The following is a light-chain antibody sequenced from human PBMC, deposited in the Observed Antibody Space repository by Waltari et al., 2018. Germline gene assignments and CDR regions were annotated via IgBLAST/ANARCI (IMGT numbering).Light chain of an antibody. J-gene: IGLJ2*01. CDR2: EVN. CDR3: CSYAGSSVFKVL. V-gene: IGLV2-23*02. Sequence: QSALTQPASVSGSPGQSITISCTGTSSDVGRYVLVSWYQQHPGKAPKLMIYEVNTRPVGVSNRFSGSKSGSTAFLTISELEDEDEAHYYCCSYAGSSVFKVLFGGRTKLTVL. CDR1: SSDVGRYVL.